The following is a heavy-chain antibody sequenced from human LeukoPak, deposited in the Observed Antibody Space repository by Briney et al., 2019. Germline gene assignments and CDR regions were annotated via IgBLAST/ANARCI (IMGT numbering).Heavy chain of an antibody. J-gene: IGHJ1*01. D-gene: IGHD3-22*01. Sequence: GGSLRLSCAASGFTLSSYAMSWVRQAPGKGLEWVSAISGSGGSTYYADSVKGRFTISRDNSKNTLYLQMNSLRAEDTAVYYCAKDAQLDYYDSSGYYTFQHWGQGTLVTVSP. CDR3: AKDAQLDYYDSSGYYTFQH. CDR1: GFTLSSYA. CDR2: ISGSGGST. V-gene: IGHV3-23*01.